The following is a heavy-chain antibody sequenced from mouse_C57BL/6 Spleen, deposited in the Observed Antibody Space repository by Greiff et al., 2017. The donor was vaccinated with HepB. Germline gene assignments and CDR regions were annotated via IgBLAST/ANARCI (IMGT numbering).Heavy chain of an antibody. J-gene: IGHJ2*01. V-gene: IGHV1-82*01. CDR3: ARERDSNYDY. CDR2: IYPGDGDT. D-gene: IGHD2-5*01. Sequence: VQLQQSGPELVKPGASVKISCKASGYAFSSSWMNWVKQRPGKGLEWIGRIYPGDGDTNYNGKFKGKATLTADKSSSTAYMQLSSLTSEDSAVYFCARERDSNYDYWGQGTTLTVSS. CDR1: GYAFSSSW.